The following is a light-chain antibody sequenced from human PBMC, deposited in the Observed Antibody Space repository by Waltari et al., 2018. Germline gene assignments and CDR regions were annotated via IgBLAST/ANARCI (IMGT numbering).Light chain of an antibody. CDR1: QSVSSN. CDR3: QQYNNWPRGT. CDR2: GAS. V-gene: IGKV3-15*01. Sequence: EIVMTQSPPTLYASPGESTTLSCRASQSVSSNLAWYQQKPGQAPRLLIYGASTRATGIPARFSGSGSGTEFTLTISSLQSEDFAVYYCQQYNNWPRGTFGQGTKVEIK. J-gene: IGKJ1*01.